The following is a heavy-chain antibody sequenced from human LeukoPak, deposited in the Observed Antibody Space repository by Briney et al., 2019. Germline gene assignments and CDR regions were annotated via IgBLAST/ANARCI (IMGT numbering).Heavy chain of an antibody. Sequence: PGGSLRLSCAASGFTFSSYGMHWVRQAPGKGLEWVAVISYDGSNKYYADSVKGRFTISGDNSKNTLYLQMNSLRAEDTAVYYCANGYCSGGSCHDAFDIWGQGTMVTVSS. CDR1: GFTFSSYG. V-gene: IGHV3-30*18. D-gene: IGHD2-15*01. J-gene: IGHJ3*02. CDR2: ISYDGSNK. CDR3: ANGYCSGGSCHDAFDI.